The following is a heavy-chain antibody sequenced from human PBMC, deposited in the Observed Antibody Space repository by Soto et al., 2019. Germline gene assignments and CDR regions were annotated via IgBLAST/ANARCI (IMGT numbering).Heavy chain of an antibody. CDR1: GYSFTNYW. CDR3: ARIEVAGPRGGLDYNYGLDV. V-gene: IGHV5-51*01. CDR2: IYPGDSDT. D-gene: IGHD6-19*01. J-gene: IGHJ6*02. Sequence: PGGSLKISCQCPGYSFTNYWIAWVRQMPGKGLEWMGIIYPGDSDTRYSPSFQRQVTMSANKSTSTAYLQWSSLKASDTAMYYCARIEVAGPRGGLDYNYGLDVWGQGTEVTVSS.